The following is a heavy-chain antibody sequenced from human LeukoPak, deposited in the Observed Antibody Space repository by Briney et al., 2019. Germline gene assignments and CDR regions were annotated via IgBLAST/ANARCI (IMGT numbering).Heavy chain of an antibody. CDR1: GGSISSGGYS. D-gene: IGHD2-2*01. V-gene: IGHV4-30-2*03. CDR2: IYHSGST. J-gene: IGHJ4*02. Sequence: PSETLSLTCAVSGGSISSGGYSWSWIRQPPGKGLEWIGYIYHSGSTYYNPSLKSRVTISVDTSKNQFSLKLSSVTAADTAVYYCARQLVGGYVLFDYWGQGTLVTVSS. CDR3: ARQLVGGYVLFDY.